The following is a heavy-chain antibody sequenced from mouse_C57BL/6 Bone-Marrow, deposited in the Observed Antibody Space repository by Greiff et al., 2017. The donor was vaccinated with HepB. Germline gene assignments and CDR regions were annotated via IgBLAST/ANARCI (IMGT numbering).Heavy chain of an antibody. CDR2: IDPSDSYT. Sequence: VKLQQPGAELVRPGTSVKLSCKASGYTFTSYWMHWVKQRPGQGLEWIGVIDPSDSYTNYNQKFKGKATLTVDTSSSTAYMQLSSLTSEDSAVYYCARPCITTVPDYWGQGTTLTVSS. J-gene: IGHJ2*01. CDR1: GYTFTSYW. CDR3: ARPCITTVPDY. D-gene: IGHD1-1*01. V-gene: IGHV1-59*01.